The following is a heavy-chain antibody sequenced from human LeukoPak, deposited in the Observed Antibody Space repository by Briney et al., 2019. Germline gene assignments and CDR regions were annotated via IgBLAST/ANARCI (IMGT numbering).Heavy chain of an antibody. D-gene: IGHD3-22*01. V-gene: IGHV1-2*02. CDR3: AREREGYNSGYYRRAFDI. CDR2: INPNSGGT. Sequence: ASVKVSCKASGYTFAGYYMHWVRRAPGQGLEWMEWINPNSGGTDYTQKFQGGVTMTRDTSISTAYMELSRLRSDDTAVYYCAREREGYNSGYYRRAFDIWGQGTMVTVSS. J-gene: IGHJ3*02. CDR1: GYTFAGYY.